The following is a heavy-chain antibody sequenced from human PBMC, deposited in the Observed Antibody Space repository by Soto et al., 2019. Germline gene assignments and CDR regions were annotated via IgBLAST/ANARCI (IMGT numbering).Heavy chain of an antibody. CDR2: IYDGGST. V-gene: IGHV4-4*07. D-gene: IGHD3-16*01. Sequence: SETLSLTCTVSGGSISNFFWDWIRQPAGQGMEWIGRIYDGGSTTYNPSLKCRVTIAEDTSKNQVSLSLSSVTDADTAVYYCANEGSYDPGKWGQGTLVTVSS. CDR1: GGSISNFF. CDR3: ANEGSYDPGK. J-gene: IGHJ4*02.